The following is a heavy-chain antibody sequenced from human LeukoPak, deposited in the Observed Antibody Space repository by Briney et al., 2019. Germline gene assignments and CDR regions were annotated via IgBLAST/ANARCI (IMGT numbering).Heavy chain of an antibody. J-gene: IGHJ3*02. CDR1: DGSISTDGYY. D-gene: IGHD3-22*01. CDR2: IYYSGST. Sequence: SETLSLTCTVSDGSISTDGYYWSWIRQPPGKGLEWIGYIYYSGSTNYNPSLKSRVTISVDTSKNQFSLKLSSVTAADTAVYYCARLYYYDSSGYERALDIWGQGTMVTVSS. V-gene: IGHV4-61*08. CDR3: ARLYYYDSSGYERALDI.